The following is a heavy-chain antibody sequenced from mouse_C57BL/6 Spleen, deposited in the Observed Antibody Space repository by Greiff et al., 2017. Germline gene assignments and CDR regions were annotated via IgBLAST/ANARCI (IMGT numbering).Heavy chain of an antibody. Sequence: VKLMESGPGLVAPSQSLSITCTVSGFSLTSYGVHWVRQPPGQGLEWLVVIWSDGSTTYNSALKSRLSISKDTTKSQVFLRMISRQADDTAMYDCARHNYEGVDYWGQGTSVTVSS. CDR2: IWSDGST. J-gene: IGHJ4*01. CDR3: ARHNYEGVDY. V-gene: IGHV2-6-1*01. D-gene: IGHD2-1*01. CDR1: GFSLTSYG.